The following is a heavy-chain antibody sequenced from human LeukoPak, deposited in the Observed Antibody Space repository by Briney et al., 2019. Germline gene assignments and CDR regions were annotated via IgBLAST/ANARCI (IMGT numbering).Heavy chain of an antibody. Sequence: ASVNVSCKASVYTFTSYGISGVRQAPAQGREGMGLISAYNCNTSYAQKLQGRVTMTTDTPTNTDYMEPRSLRSDATAVYYCATLDCGGDCYEGYWGQGTLVTVSS. CDR3: ATLDCGGDCYEGY. D-gene: IGHD2-21*02. CDR1: VYTFTSYG. CDR2: ISAYNCNT. J-gene: IGHJ4*02. V-gene: IGHV1-18*01.